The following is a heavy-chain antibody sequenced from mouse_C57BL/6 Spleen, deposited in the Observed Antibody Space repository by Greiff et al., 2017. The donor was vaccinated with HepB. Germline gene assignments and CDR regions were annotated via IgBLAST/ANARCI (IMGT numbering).Heavy chain of an antibody. CDR3: AATGHHYFDY. Sequence: VQLQQSGAELVKPGASVKISCKASGYAFSSYWMNWVKQRPGKGLEWIGQMYTGDGDTNYNGKFKGKATLTADKASSTADMQLSSLTSEDSAVYFWAATGHHYFDYWGQGTALTVSS. J-gene: IGHJ2*01. CDR1: GYAFSSYW. V-gene: IGHV1-80*01. CDR2: MYTGDGDT. D-gene: IGHD4-1*01.